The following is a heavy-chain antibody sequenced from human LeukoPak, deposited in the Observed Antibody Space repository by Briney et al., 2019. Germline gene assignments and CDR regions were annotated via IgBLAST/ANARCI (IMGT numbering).Heavy chain of an antibody. J-gene: IGHJ5*02. CDR1: GYTFIGYY. Sequence: GASVKVSCKASGYTFIGYYMHWVRQAPGQGLEWMGWINPNSGGTNYAQKFQGRVTMTRDTSISTAYMELSSLRSEDTAVYYCAREADDYGDYVVENWFDPWGQGTLVTVSS. CDR3: AREADDYGDYVVENWFDP. CDR2: INPNSGGT. V-gene: IGHV1-2*02. D-gene: IGHD4-17*01.